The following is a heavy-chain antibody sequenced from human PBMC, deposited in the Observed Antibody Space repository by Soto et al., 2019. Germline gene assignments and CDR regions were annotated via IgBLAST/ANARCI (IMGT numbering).Heavy chain of an antibody. V-gene: IGHV3-23*01. CDR2: ISGSGGST. D-gene: IGHD2-2*01. CDR1: GFTFSSYA. CDR3: AKENPSDIVVVPAPFS. Sequence: GGSLRLSCAASGFTFSSYAMSWVRQAPGKGQEWVSAISGSGGSTYYAGSVKGRFTISRDNSKNTLYLQMNSLRAEDTAVYYCAKENPSDIVVVPAPFSWGQGTLVTVSS. J-gene: IGHJ4*02.